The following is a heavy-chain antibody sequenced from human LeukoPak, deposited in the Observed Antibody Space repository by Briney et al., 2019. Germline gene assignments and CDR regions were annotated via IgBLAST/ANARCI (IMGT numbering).Heavy chain of an antibody. CDR1: GNTFTGYY. J-gene: IGHJ6*02. CDR2: INPNNGGT. CDR3: ARGMNGMDV. Sequence: ASVKVSCKASGNTFTGYYIHWVRQAPGQGLEWMGWINPNNGGTNYAQKFQGRVTMTRDTSISTAYMELSRLRSDDTAVYYCARGMNGMDVWGQGTTVTVSS. V-gene: IGHV1-2*02. D-gene: IGHD2-8*01.